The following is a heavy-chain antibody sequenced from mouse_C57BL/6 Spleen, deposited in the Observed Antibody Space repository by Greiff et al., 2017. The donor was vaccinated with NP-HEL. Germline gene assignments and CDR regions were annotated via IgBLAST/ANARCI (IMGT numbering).Heavy chain of an antibody. CDR2: IDPSDSYT. Sequence: VQLQQPGAELVRPGTSVKLSCKASGYTFTSYWMHWVKQRPGQGLEWIGVIDPSDSYTNYNQKFKGKATLTVDTSSSTAYMQLSSLTSEDSAVYYCAREGTAQATVDYWGQGTTLTVSS. CDR1: GYTFTSYW. CDR3: AREGTAQATVDY. J-gene: IGHJ2*01. D-gene: IGHD3-2*02. V-gene: IGHV1-59*01.